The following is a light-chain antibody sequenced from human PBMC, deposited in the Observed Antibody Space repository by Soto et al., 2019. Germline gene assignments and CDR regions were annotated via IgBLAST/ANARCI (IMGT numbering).Light chain of an antibody. V-gene: IGLV1-51*02. J-gene: IGLJ2*01. CDR1: SSNIGNNY. CDR2: END. CDR3: AAWDNILSAGA. Sequence: QSVLTQPPSVSAAPGQKVTISCSGSSSNIGNNYVSWYQQFPGTAPKLLIYENDKRPSGIPDRFSASKSGTSATLGITGLQTGDEADYYCAAWDNILSAGAFGGGTKLTVL.